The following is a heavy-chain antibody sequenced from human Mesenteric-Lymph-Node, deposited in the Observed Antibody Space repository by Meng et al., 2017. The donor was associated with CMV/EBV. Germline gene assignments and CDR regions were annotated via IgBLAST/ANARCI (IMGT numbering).Heavy chain of an antibody. CDR3: ARGGQLRFLEWLMERFNWFDP. CDR1: VFTFSNYN. V-gene: IGHV3-21*01. Sequence: GESLKISCAASVFTFSNYNMNWVRQAPGKGLEWVSSINISSPYIYYADSVKGRFTISRDNAKNSLYLQMNSLRAEDTAVFYCARGGQLRFLEWLMERFNWFDPWGQGTLVTVSS. CDR2: INISSPYI. D-gene: IGHD3-3*01. J-gene: IGHJ5*02.